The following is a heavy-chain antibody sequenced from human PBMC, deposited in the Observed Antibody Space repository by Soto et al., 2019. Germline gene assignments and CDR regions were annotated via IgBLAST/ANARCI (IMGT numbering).Heavy chain of an antibody. CDR3: ARDPWGGAVDAFDI. V-gene: IGHV1-3*01. CDR1: GYSFTNYG. D-gene: IGHD3-10*01. CDR2: INGGNGNT. Sequence: QVQFVQSGAEVKKPGASVKVSCKASGYSFTNYGIHWVRQAPGQRLEWMGWINGGNGNTKYSQKFQGRVTITRDTSASTAYMELSSLRSEDTAVYYCARDPWGGAVDAFDIWGQGTMDSVSS. J-gene: IGHJ3*02.